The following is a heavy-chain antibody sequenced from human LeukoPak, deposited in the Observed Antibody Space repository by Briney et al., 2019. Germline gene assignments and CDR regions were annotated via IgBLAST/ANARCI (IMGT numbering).Heavy chain of an antibody. CDR2: INHSGST. V-gene: IGHV4-39*07. J-gene: IGHJ4*02. CDR3: ARGHPYYYGSGSYYNVGRPCYFDY. D-gene: IGHD3-10*01. CDR1: GGSISSGDYY. Sequence: SETLSLTCTVSGGSISSGDYYWSWIRQPPGKGLEWIGEINHSGSTNYNPSLKSRVTISVDTSKNQFSLKLSSVTAADTAVYYCARGHPYYYGSGSYYNVGRPCYFDYWGQGTLVTVSS.